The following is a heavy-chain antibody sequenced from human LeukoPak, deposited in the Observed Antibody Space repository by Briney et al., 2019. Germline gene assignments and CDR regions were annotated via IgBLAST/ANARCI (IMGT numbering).Heavy chain of an antibody. CDR2: INPNSGGT. D-gene: IGHD5-12*01. CDR1: GYTFTGYY. J-gene: IGHJ4*02. Sequence: GASVKVSCKASGYTFTGYYMHWVRQAPGQGLEWMGWINPNSGGTNYAQKFQGRVTMTRDTSISTAYMELSRLRSDDTAVYYCARPADIVATPFDYWGQGTLVTVSS. CDR3: ARPADIVATPFDY. V-gene: IGHV1-2*02.